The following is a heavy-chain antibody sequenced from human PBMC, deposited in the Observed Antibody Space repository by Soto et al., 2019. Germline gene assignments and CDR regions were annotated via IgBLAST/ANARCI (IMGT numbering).Heavy chain of an antibody. V-gene: IGHV3-48*02. CDR1: GFTFSSYS. Sequence: GGSLRLSCAASGFTFSSYSMNWVRQAPGKGLEWVSYISSSSSTIYYADSVKGRFTISRDNAKNSLYLQMNSLRDEDTAVYYCARDCYDSSGYYYVVDYWGQGTLVTVSS. D-gene: IGHD3-22*01. J-gene: IGHJ4*02. CDR3: ARDCYDSSGYYYVVDY. CDR2: ISSSSSTI.